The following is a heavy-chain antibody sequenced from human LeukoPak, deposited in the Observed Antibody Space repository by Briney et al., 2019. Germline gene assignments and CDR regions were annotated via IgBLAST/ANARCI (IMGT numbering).Heavy chain of an antibody. J-gene: IGHJ4*02. Sequence: SETLSLTCTVSGGSISSYYWSWIRQPPGKGLEWIGYISYTGSTNYNPSLKSRVTISVDTSKNQFSLKLSSVTAADTAVYYCARSLSGVTRAFDYWGQGTLVTVSS. CDR2: ISYTGST. D-gene: IGHD4-11*01. CDR3: ARSLSGVTRAFDY. V-gene: IGHV4-59*08. CDR1: GGSISSYY.